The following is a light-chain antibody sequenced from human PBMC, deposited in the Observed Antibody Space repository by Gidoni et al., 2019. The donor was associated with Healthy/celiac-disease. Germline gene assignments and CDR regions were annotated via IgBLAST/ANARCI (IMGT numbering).Light chain of an antibody. J-gene: IGLJ2*01. V-gene: IGLV2-14*03. CDR2: DVS. CDR1: SSDVGGYNY. Sequence: QSALTQPASVPGSPGPSITISCTGTSSDVGGYNYVSWYQQHPGKAPKLMIYDVSNRPSGVSNRFSGSKSGNTASLTISGLQAEDEADYYCSSYTSSSTPYVVFGGGTKLTVL. CDR3: SSYTSSSTPYVV.